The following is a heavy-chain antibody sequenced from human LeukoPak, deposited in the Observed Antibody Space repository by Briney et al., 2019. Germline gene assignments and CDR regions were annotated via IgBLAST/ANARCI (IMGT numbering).Heavy chain of an antibody. CDR1: GGSISSGSYY. V-gene: IGHV4-39*01. D-gene: IGHD3-22*01. CDR3: ASRGITTGDY. CDR2: IYYSGST. Sequence: SQTLSLTCTVSGGSISSGSYYWGWIRQPPGKGLEWIGSIYYSGSTYYNPSLKSRVTISVDTSKNQFSLKLSSVTAADTAVYYCASRGITTGDYWGQGTLVTVSS. J-gene: IGHJ4*02.